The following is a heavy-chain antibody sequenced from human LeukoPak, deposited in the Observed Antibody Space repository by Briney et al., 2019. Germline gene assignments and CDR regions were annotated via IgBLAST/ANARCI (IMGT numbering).Heavy chain of an antibody. V-gene: IGHV3-73*01. Sequence: GGSLRLSCAASGFTFSGSAMHWVRQASGKGLEWVGRIRSKANSYATAYAASVKGRFTISRDNAKNSLYLQMNSLRAEDTALYYCAKDQYYGSGTPCMDVWGKGTTVTISS. J-gene: IGHJ6*03. CDR2: IRSKANSYAT. D-gene: IGHD3-10*01. CDR1: GFTFSGSA. CDR3: AKDQYYGSGTPCMDV.